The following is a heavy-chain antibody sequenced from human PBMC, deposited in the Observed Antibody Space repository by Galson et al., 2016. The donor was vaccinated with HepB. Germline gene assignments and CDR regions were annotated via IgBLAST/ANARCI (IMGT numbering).Heavy chain of an antibody. J-gene: IGHJ4*02. D-gene: IGHD3-16*01. CDR3: ARRGSGLSLFDS. CDR2: IYPGDSDT. Sequence: QSGAEVKRPGESLKISCRGSGYSFSSYWIGWVRQMPGKGLEWLGNIYPGDSDTRYRPSFQGQVSISADKPITTAYLQWNSLKASDTAFYYFARRGSGLSLFDSWGQGTQVTVSS. V-gene: IGHV5-51*01. CDR1: GYSFSSYW.